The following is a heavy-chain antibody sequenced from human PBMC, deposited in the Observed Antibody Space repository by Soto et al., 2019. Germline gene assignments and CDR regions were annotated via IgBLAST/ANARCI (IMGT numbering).Heavy chain of an antibody. CDR1: GFTFSSYG. CDR3: ARVPINRPLVPDY. J-gene: IGHJ4*02. V-gene: IGHV3-33*01. Sequence: PGGSLRLSCAASGFTFSSYGVHWVRQAPGKGLEWVAVIWYDGSNKYYADSVKGRFTISRDNSKNTLYLQMNSLRAEDTAVYYCARVPINRPLVPDYWGQGTLVTVSS. CDR2: IWYDGSNK. D-gene: IGHD6-6*01.